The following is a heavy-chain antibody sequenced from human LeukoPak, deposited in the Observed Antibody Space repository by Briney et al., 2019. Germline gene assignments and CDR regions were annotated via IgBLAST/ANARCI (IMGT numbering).Heavy chain of an antibody. J-gene: IGHJ4*02. CDR1: ALNFNTYP. CDR2: ISEDGRNG. D-gene: IGHD3-16*01. CDR3: VGGDFHY. Sequence: GGSLRLSCAASALNFNTYPMDWVRQAPGKGLEWVAVISEDGRNGYYLDSVKGRFTISRENSKKMLYLQMNSLRVDDTAVYYCVGGDFHYWGQGTLVTVSS. V-gene: IGHV3-30*03.